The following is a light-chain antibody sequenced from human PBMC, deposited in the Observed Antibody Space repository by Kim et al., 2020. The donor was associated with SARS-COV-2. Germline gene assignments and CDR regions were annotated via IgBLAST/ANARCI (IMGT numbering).Light chain of an antibody. J-gene: IGKJ2*01. CDR3: QQYYSTPFYT. CDR2: WAS. V-gene: IGKV4-1*01. CDR1: QSVLYSSNNKNY. Sequence: ATINCKSSQSVLYSSNNKNYLAWYQQKPGQPPKLLIYWASTRESGVPDRFSGSGSGTDFTLTISSLQAEDVAVYYCQQYYSTPFYTLGQGTKLEI.